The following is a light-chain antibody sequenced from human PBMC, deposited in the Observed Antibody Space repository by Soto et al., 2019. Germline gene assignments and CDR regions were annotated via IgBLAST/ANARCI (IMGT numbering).Light chain of an antibody. J-gene: IGLJ2*01. CDR3: AAWDDSLSGDVV. CDR2: RNN. V-gene: IGLV1-47*01. Sequence: QSVLTQPPSASGTPGQRVTISCSGSSSNIGSNYVYWYQQLPGTAPKLLIYRNNQRPSGVPDRFSGSKSGTSASLAISGLRSEDEADYYCAAWDDSLSGDVVFGGRTKLTVL. CDR1: SSNIGSNY.